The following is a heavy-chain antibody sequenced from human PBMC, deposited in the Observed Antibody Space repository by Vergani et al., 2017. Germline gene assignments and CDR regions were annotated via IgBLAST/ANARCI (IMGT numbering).Heavy chain of an antibody. V-gene: IGHV3-23*01. J-gene: IGHJ6*03. CDR2: ISGSGGST. Sequence: EVQLLESGGDLVQPGGSLRLSCAASGFTFNHYAMNWVRQAPGKGLEWVSGISGSGGSTYYAGSVKGRFTISRDSSKNSLNLQMNSLRAEDTAVYYCARGSMVRGVIPYYYYMDVWGKGTTVTVSS. D-gene: IGHD3-10*01. CDR3: ARGSMVRGVIPYYYYMDV. CDR1: GFTFNHYA.